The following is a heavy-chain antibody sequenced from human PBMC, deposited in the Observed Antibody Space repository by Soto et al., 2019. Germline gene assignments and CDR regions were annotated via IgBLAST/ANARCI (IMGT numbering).Heavy chain of an antibody. Sequence: ASVKVSCKASGYTFTSYGISWVRQAPGQGLEWMGWISAYNGNTNYAQKLQGRVTMTTDTSTSTAYMELRSLRSDDTAVYYCARDYEAAGIIDYYYGMDVWGQGTTVTVSS. J-gene: IGHJ6*02. CDR3: ARDYEAAGIIDYYYGMDV. D-gene: IGHD6-13*01. CDR1: GYTFTSYG. CDR2: ISAYNGNT. V-gene: IGHV1-18*01.